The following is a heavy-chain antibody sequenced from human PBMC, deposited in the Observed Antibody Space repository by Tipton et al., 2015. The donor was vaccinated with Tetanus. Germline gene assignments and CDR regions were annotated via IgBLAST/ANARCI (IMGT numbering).Heavy chain of an antibody. CDR3: ARRRGRGGAWTSDNCSGGSCSGGCDY. Sequence: TLSLTCAVYGGSFSGYYWSWIRQPPGKGLEWIGEINHSGSTNYNPSLKSRVTISVDTSKNQFSLKLSSVTAADTAVYYCARRRGRGGAWTSDNCSGGSCSGGCDYWGQGTLVTVSS. D-gene: IGHD2-15*01. CDR2: INHSGST. V-gene: IGHV4-34*01. J-gene: IGHJ4*02. CDR1: GGSFSGYY.